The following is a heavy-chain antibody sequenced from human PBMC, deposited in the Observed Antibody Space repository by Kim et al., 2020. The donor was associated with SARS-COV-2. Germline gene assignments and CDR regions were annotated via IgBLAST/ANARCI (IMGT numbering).Heavy chain of an antibody. D-gene: IGHD3-22*01. CDR1: GGSISSGGYY. J-gene: IGHJ2*01. CDR3: ARSSAPGPLDSSGPRGDFDL. Sequence: SETLSLTCTVSGGSISSGGYYWSWIRQHPGKGLEWIGYIYYSGSTYYNPSLKSRVTISVDTSKNQFSLKLSSVTAADTAVYYCARSSAPGPLDSSGPRGDFDLWGRGTLVTVSS. V-gene: IGHV4-31*03. CDR2: IYYSGST.